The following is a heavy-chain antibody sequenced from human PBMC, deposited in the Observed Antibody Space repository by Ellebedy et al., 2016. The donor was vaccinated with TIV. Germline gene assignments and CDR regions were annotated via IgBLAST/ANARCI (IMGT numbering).Heavy chain of an antibody. CDR3: ARMARGVHPPDY. Sequence: GGSLRLSXAVSGFTVSNNYMSWVRQAPGKGLGWVSVIYSGGDTYYADSVEGRFTISRDTSKNTLYLQMNSLGADDTAVYYCARMARGVHPPDYWGQGTLVTVSS. CDR1: GFTVSNNY. CDR2: IYSGGDT. D-gene: IGHD3-10*01. J-gene: IGHJ4*02. V-gene: IGHV3-53*01.